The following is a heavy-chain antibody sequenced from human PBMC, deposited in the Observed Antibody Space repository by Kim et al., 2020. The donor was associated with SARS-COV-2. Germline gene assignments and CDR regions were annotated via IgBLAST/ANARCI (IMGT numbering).Heavy chain of an antibody. V-gene: IGHV3-23*01. Sequence: GGSLRLSCAASGFTFSSYAMSWVRQAPGKGLEWVSAISGSGGSTYYADSVKGRFTISRDNSKNTLYLQMNSLRAEDTAVYYCAKEHWVSVYGSGMDLGYWGQGTLVTVSS. CDR3: AKEHWVSVYGSGMDLGY. CDR2: ISGSGGST. CDR1: GFTFSSYA. D-gene: IGHD3-10*01. J-gene: IGHJ4*02.